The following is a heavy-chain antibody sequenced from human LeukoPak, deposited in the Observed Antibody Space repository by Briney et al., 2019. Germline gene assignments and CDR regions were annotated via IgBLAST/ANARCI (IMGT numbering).Heavy chain of an antibody. J-gene: IGHJ4*02. CDR1: GYSIGSGYY. D-gene: IGHD1-7*01. CDR3: ARVQNYAFDY. V-gene: IGHV4-38-2*02. Sequence: SETLSLTCTVSGYSIGSGYYWGWIRQPPGQGLEWIGNIYHSGSAYFNPSLKSRVTISVDTSKNQFSLKLSSVTAADTAVYYCARVQNYAFDYWGQGTLVTVSS. CDR2: IYHSGSA.